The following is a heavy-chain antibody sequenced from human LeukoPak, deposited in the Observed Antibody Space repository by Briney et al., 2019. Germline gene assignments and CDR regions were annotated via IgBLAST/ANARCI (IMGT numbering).Heavy chain of an antibody. D-gene: IGHD5-24*01. CDR1: GFSFNNYH. CDR2: ISRSGDST. J-gene: IGHJ4*02. V-gene: IGHV3-48*01. CDR3: VRDLYTTIQGFDY. Sequence: GGSLRLSCAASGFSFNNYHMNWVRQAPGKGLEWVSYISRSGDSTSYADSVMGRFTISRDNAGNSVFLLLNSLRAEDTAVYYCVRDLYTTIQGFDYWGQGALVTVSS.